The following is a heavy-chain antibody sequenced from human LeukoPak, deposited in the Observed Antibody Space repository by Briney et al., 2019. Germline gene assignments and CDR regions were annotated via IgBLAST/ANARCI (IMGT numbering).Heavy chain of an antibody. V-gene: IGHV3-11*01. CDR3: ARDRTGYSSDDAFDI. D-gene: IGHD3-9*01. CDR2: ISSGGSTI. CDR1: GFTFSDYY. Sequence: GGSLRLSCAASGFTFSDYYINWIRQAPGKGLEWVSYISSGGSTIYYADSVKGRFTISRDNAKNSLYLQMNSLRAEDTAVCYCARDRTGYSSDDAFDIWGQGTMVTVSS. J-gene: IGHJ3*02.